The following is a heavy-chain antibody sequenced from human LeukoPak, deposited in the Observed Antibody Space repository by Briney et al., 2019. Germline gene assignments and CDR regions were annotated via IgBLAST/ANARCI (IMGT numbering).Heavy chain of an antibody. CDR2: INPNSNGI. J-gene: IGHJ5*02. Sequence: ASVKVSCRASGYTFTGYYIHWVRQAPGQGLEWMGWINPNSNGINYAQKFQGWVTMTRDTAIRTAYMELRRLRYDDTAVYYCARSRQASGLFSSWGQGTLVVVSS. D-gene: IGHD3-10*01. CDR3: ARSRQASGLFSS. V-gene: IGHV1-2*04. CDR1: GYTFTGYY.